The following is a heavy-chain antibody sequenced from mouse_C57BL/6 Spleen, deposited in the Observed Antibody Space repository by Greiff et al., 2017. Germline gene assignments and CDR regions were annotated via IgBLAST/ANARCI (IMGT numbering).Heavy chain of an antibody. CDR3: ARGREAIDYSLDAMDY. V-gene: IGHV1-64*01. J-gene: IGHJ4*01. CDR1: GYTFTSYW. Sequence: QVQLQQPGAELVKPGASVKLSCKASGYTFTSYWMHWVKQRPGQGLEWIGMIHPNSGSTNYNEKFKSKATLTVDKSSSTAYMQLSSLTSEDSAVYYCARGREAIDYSLDAMDYWGQGTSVTVSS. CDR2: IHPNSGST. D-gene: IGHD1-1*01.